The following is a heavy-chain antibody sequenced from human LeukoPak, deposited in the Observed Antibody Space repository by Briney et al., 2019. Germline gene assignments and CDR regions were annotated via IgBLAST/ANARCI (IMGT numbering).Heavy chain of an antibody. CDR3: ASPGGNRCLQFYHFDY. CDR1: GGSIGSASSY. D-gene: IGHD5-24*01. V-gene: IGHV4-39*01. J-gene: IGHJ4*02. Sequence: SETLSLTCTVSGGSIGSASSYWAWIRQPPGKGLEWIGIMYYTGGTYYNPSLKSRVTISGDTSKNQFSLKLSSVTAADTAVYYCASPGGNRCLQFYHFDYWGQGTLVTVSS. CDR2: MYYTGGT.